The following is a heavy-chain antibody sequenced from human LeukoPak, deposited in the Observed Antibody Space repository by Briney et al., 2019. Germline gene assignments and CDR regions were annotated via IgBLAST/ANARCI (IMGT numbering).Heavy chain of an antibody. CDR1: GGSFSGYY. CDR3: AREAHYDSSGFDY. D-gene: IGHD3-22*01. CDR2: INHSGST. Sequence: SETLSLTCAVYGGSFSGYYWSWIRQPPGKGLEWIGEINHSGSTNYNPSLKSRVTISVDTSKNQFSLKLSSVTAADTAVYYCAREAHYDSSGFDYWGQGTLVTVSS. V-gene: IGHV4-34*01. J-gene: IGHJ4*02.